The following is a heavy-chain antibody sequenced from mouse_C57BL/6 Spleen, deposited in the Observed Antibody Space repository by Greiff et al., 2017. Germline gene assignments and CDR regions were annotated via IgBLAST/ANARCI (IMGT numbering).Heavy chain of an antibody. V-gene: IGHV14-4*01. D-gene: IGHD1-1*01. J-gene: IGHJ3*01. Sequence: VQLQQSGAELVRPGASVKLSCTASGFNIKDDYMHWVKQRSEQGLEWIGWIDPENGDTEYASKFQGKATITADTSSNTAYLQLSSLTSEDTAVYYCAHYYGSSYGFAYWGQGTLVTVSA. CDR2: IDPENGDT. CDR3: AHYYGSSYGFAY. CDR1: GFNIKDDY.